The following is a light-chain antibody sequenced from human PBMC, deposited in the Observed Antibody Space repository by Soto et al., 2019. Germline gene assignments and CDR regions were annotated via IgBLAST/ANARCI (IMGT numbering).Light chain of an antibody. J-gene: IGLJ2*01. CDR2: EVS. V-gene: IGLV2-8*01. Sequence: QSVLTQPPSASGSPGQSVTISCTGTSSDVGGYNYVSWYQQHPGKAPKLMIYEVSARPSGVPDRFSGSKSGNTASLTVSGLQAEDEADYYCSSYAGSTNYVVFGGGTKVTVL. CDR1: SSDVGGYNY. CDR3: SSYAGSTNYVV.